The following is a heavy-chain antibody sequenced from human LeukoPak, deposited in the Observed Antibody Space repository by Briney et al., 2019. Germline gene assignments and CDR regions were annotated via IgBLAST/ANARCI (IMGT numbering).Heavy chain of an antibody. D-gene: IGHD3-10*01. CDR2: IYYSGST. Sequence: PSETLSLTCTVSGGSINSTNYYWGWIRQPPGKGLEWIGSIYYSGSTYYNPSLKSRVTISVDTSKNQFSLKLSSVTAADTAVYYCARPTSSGSGYFDYWGQGTLVTVSS. V-gene: IGHV4-39*01. CDR1: GGSINSTNYY. J-gene: IGHJ4*02. CDR3: ARPTSSGSGYFDY.